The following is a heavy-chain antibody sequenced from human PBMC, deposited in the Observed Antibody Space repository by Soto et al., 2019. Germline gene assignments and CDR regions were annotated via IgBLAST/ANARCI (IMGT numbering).Heavy chain of an antibody. V-gene: IGHV1-2*04. J-gene: IGHJ6*02. CDR3: ARDLGEGSGSYYYYYYGMDV. D-gene: IGHD3-10*01. CDR2: INLNSGGT. CDR1: GYTFTGYY. Sequence: ASVKVSCKASGYTFTGYYMHWVRQAPGQGLEWMGWINLNSGGTNYAQKFQGWVTMTRDTSISTAYMELSRLRSDDTAVYYCARDLGEGSGSYYYYYYGMDVWGQGTTVTVSS.